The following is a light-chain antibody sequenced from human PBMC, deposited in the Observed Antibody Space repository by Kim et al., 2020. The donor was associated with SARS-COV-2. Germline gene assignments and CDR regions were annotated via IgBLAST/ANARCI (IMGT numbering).Light chain of an antibody. CDR2: DAS. Sequence: DIQMTQSPSSLSASVGDRVTITCRASQSISSYLNWYQQTPGKAPNLLIHDASSLQSGVPSRFSGSGSGTDFTLTISSLQPEDFATYYCQQSYTTPPTFGQGTKLEI. CDR1: QSISSY. CDR3: QQSYTTPPT. J-gene: IGKJ2*01. V-gene: IGKV1-39*01.